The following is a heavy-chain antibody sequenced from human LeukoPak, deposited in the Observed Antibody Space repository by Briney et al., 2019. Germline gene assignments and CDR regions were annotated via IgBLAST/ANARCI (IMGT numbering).Heavy chain of an antibody. CDR2: ISYDGRSK. CDR1: GFTFNNYG. D-gene: IGHD2-2*01. Sequence: GGSLRLSCAASGFTFNNYGMHWVRQAPGKGLEWVAVISYDGRSKHYPDSVKGRFTISRDISTDTLWLQMDSLRTEDTAVYYCAKGPLRGTAAAIDYWGRGTLVTVSS. CDR3: AKGPLRGTAAAIDY. J-gene: IGHJ4*02. V-gene: IGHV3-30*18.